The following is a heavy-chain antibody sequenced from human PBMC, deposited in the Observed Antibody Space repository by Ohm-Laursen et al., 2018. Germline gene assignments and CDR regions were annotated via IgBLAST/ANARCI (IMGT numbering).Heavy chain of an antibody. V-gene: IGHV3-30*07. CDR3: ARAESSISLSLWAY. Sequence: DFVKGRFSISRDDSKNTLYLQMNSLRGEDTAVYFCARAESSISLSLWAYWGQGTQVTVSS. D-gene: IGHD6-13*01. J-gene: IGHJ4*02.